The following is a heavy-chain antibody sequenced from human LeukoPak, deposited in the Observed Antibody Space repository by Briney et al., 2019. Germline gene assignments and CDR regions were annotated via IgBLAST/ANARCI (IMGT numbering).Heavy chain of an antibody. CDR2: INHSGST. CDR1: GGSFSGYY. J-gene: IGHJ4*02. CDR3: ARTGRGYSGYDLLFDY. Sequence: SETLSLTCAVYGGSFSGYYWSWIRQPPGKGLEWIGEINHSGSTNYNPSLKSRVTISVDTSKNQFSLKLSSVTAADTAVYYCARTGRGYSGYDLLFDYWGQGTLVTVSS. D-gene: IGHD5-12*01. V-gene: IGHV4-34*01.